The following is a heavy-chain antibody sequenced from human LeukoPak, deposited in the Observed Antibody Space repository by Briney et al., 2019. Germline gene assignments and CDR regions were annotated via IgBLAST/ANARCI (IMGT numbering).Heavy chain of an antibody. J-gene: IGHJ5*02. Sequence: VASVKVSCKASGYTFTGYYMHWVRQAPGQGLQWKGWINPNSGGTNYAQKFQGRVTMTRDTSISTAYMELSRLRSDDTAVYYCARSMYYYDSSGYSAFAPWGQGTLVTVSS. CDR3: ARSMYYYDSSGYSAFAP. CDR2: INPNSGGT. CDR1: GYTFTGYY. D-gene: IGHD3-22*01. V-gene: IGHV1-2*02.